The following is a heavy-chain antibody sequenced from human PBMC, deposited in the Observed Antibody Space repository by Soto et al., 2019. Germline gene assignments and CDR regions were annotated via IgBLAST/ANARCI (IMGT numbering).Heavy chain of an antibody. V-gene: IGHV3-21*01. D-gene: IGHD5-12*01. CDR1: GFTFSIYS. J-gene: IGHJ4*02. CDR3: ARSPGRDGYNHFEY. CDR2: ISSRSSYI. Sequence: EVQLVESGGGLVKPGGSLRLSCAASGFTFSIYSISWVRQAPGKGLEWVSAISSRSSYIYYADSVKGRFTISRDNAKNSLYLQMNRLRAEDTAVYYCARSPGRDGYNHFEYWGQGTLVTVSS.